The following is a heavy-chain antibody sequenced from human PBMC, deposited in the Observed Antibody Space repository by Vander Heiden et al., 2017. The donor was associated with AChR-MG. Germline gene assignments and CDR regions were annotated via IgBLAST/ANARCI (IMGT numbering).Heavy chain of an antibody. D-gene: IGHD2-2*01. CDR1: GGTFSGYA. V-gene: IGHV1-69*06. Sequence: QVQLVQSGAEVQKPGPSVKGSCKASGGTFSGYATSWVRQAPGQGLEWMGGIIPIFGTANYAQKFQGRVTITADKSTSTAYMELSSLRSEDTAVYYCARYRRPIVVVPAATYYYYYYYMDVWGKGTTVTVSS. J-gene: IGHJ6*03. CDR2: IIPIFGTA. CDR3: ARYRRPIVVVPAATYYYYYYYMDV.